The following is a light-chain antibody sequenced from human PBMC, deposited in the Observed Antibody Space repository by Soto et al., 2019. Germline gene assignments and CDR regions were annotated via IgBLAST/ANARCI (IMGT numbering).Light chain of an antibody. Sequence: DIQMTQSPSTLSASVGDRVTITRRASQNIRSWLAWYQQRPGKVPNLLIWDTSKLQSGVPSRFSGSGSGTEFTLTIASLQRDDFATYWCQQYDEYPLTFGGGTKVEHK. CDR3: QQYDEYPLT. V-gene: IGKV1-5*01. CDR2: DTS. J-gene: IGKJ4*01. CDR1: QNIRSW.